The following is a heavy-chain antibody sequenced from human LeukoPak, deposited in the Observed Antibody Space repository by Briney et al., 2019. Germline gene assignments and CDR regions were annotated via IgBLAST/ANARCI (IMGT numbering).Heavy chain of an antibody. CDR3: ASGRGYSGYDPFDY. Sequence: ASVKVSCKASGYTFTGYYIHWVRQAPGQGLEWMGWINPNSGGTNYAQNFQGWVTMTRDTSISTAYMELSRLRSDDTAVYYCASGRGYSGYDPFDYWGQGTLVIVSS. V-gene: IGHV1-2*04. J-gene: IGHJ4*02. CDR2: INPNSGGT. D-gene: IGHD5-12*01. CDR1: GYTFTGYY.